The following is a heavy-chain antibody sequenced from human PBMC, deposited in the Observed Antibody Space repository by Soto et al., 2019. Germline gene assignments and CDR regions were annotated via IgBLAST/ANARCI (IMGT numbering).Heavy chain of an antibody. CDR3: TRAKSPHPAYFTDY. CDR2: IRKQTYGGTP. J-gene: IGHJ4*02. Sequence: GGSLRLSCTTSGFTFENYAINWVRQAPGKGLEWVGLIRKQTYGGTPEYAASIKGRFTIPRDDSNDIASLQMNRLYTEDLAVYYFTRAKSPHPAYFTDYWGQGTMVTVSS. CDR1: GFTFENYA. D-gene: IGHD3-9*01. V-gene: IGHV3-49*04.